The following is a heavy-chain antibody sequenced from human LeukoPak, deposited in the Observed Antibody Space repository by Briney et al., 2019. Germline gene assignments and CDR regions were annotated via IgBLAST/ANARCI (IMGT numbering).Heavy chain of an antibody. J-gene: IGHJ4*02. Sequence: GASVKVSCKTSGYTFTGYYMHWVRQAPGQGLEWMGGIIPIFGTANYAQKFQGRVTITADESTSTAYMELSSLRSEDTAVYYCASPYGGNSGYSHPLDYWGQGTLVTVSS. CDR1: GYTFTGYY. V-gene: IGHV1-69*13. CDR3: ASPYGGNSGYSHPLDY. D-gene: IGHD4-23*01. CDR2: IIPIFGTA.